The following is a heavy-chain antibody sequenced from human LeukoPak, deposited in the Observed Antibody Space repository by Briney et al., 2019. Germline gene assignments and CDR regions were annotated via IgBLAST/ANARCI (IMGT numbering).Heavy chain of an antibody. CDR2: TSYSEGT. Sequence: PPETLSLTCTVSGGSVSRGGYYWNWIRQHPGKGLEWIGFTSYSEGTYYNPSLMSRITISVDRSQNQFSLKMRDVTAADTAVYFCATADWESFYFDSWGQGALVAVSS. J-gene: IGHJ4*02. CDR1: GGSVSRGGYY. D-gene: IGHD1-26*01. V-gene: IGHV4-31*03. CDR3: ATADWESFYFDS.